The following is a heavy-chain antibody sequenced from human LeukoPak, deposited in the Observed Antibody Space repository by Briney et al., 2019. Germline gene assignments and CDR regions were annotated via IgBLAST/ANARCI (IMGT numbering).Heavy chain of an antibody. J-gene: IGHJ4*02. CDR3: AKDGGRGVLDY. V-gene: IGHV3-30*02. CDR1: GFTFSTFG. Sequence: GGSLRLSCAASGFTFSTFGMHWVRQAPGKGLEWVTFIRYDGSDKYYTDSVKGRFTISRDNSRNILFLQMSSLRTEDTAVYYCAKDGGRGVLDYWGQGTLVTVSS. D-gene: IGHD3-10*01. CDR2: IRYDGSDK.